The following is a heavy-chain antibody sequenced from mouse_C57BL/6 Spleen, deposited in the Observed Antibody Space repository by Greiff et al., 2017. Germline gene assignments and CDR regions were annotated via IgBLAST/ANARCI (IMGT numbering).Heavy chain of an antibody. D-gene: IGHD1-1*01. J-gene: IGHJ1*03. CDR1: GYTFTSYW. CDR3: ATLYYGSSHPHWYFDV. Sequence: LQESGAELVRPGSSVKLSCKASGYTFTSYWMHWVKQRPIQGLEWIGNIDPSDSETHYNQKFKDKATLTVDKSSSTAYMQLSSLTSEDSAVYYCATLYYGSSHPHWYFDVWGTGTTVTVSS. V-gene: IGHV1-52*01. CDR2: IDPSDSET.